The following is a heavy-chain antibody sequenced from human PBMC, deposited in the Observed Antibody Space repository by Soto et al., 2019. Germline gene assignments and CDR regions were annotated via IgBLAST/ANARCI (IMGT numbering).Heavy chain of an antibody. Sequence: ASVKVSCKASGYTFTSYGITWMRQAPGQGLEWMGWISPNNGDTTYAQNFQGRVTMTRDTSISAAYMELSRLTSDDTAVYYCARGGKLSGMVKIPFGYWGLGTLVTVSS. CDR3: ARGGKLSGMVKIPFGY. J-gene: IGHJ4*02. CDR2: ISPNNGDT. D-gene: IGHD1-1*01. CDR1: GYTFTSYG. V-gene: IGHV1-2*02.